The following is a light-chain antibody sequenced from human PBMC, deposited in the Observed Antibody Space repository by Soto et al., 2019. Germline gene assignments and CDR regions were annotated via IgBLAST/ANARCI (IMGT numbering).Light chain of an antibody. CDR3: QHYNHWPL. V-gene: IGKV3-15*01. CDR1: QSVSSN. Sequence: EIVMTQSPATLSVSPGERATLSCRASQSVSSNLAWYQQKPGQAPRLLIYGASTRASGIPARFNGSGSGTEFTLTLSSLQSEDFAVYYCQHYNHWPLFGPGTKVDIK. J-gene: IGKJ3*01. CDR2: GAS.